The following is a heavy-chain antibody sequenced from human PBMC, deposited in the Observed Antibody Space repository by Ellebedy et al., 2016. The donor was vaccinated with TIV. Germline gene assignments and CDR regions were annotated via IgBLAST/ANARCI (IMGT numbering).Heavy chain of an antibody. CDR1: GFTFRNFA. J-gene: IGHJ4*02. Sequence: GGSLRLSCAASGFTFRNFAMTWVRQAPGKGLEWVSSISSSGVSTDYADSVRGRVTISRDNSKNTLYLQMNSLRVDDSAVYYCAKLDSSGYYYGRFDYWGQGTLVTVSS. V-gene: IGHV3-23*01. CDR3: AKLDSSGYYYGRFDY. CDR2: ISSSGVST. D-gene: IGHD3-22*01.